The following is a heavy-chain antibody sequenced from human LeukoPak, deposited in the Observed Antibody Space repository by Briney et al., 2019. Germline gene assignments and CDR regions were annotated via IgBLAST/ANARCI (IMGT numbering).Heavy chain of an antibody. D-gene: IGHD1/OR15-1a*01. CDR3: ARAGGITGTTYDAFDI. J-gene: IGHJ3*02. CDR2: IIPIFGTA. Sequence: GSSVKVSCKASGGTFSSYAISWVRQAPGQGLEWMGGIIPIFGTANYAQKFQGRVTITTDESTSTAYMELSSLRSEDTAVYYCARAGGITGTTYDAFDIWGQGTMVTVSS. V-gene: IGHV1-69*05. CDR1: GGTFSSYA.